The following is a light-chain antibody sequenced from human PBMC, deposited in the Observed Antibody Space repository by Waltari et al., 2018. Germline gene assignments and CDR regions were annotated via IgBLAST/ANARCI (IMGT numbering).Light chain of an antibody. J-gene: IGKJ1*01. CDR1: QSVSSSY. CDR2: RAS. Sequence: IVLTQSPGTLSLSPGERATISCRASQSVSSSYLAWYQQKPGQAPRLLIYRASSRATGIPDRFSASGSGTDFTLTISRLEPEDFAVYYCQQFATSPRTFGQGTKVEFK. CDR3: QQFATSPRT. V-gene: IGKV3-20*01.